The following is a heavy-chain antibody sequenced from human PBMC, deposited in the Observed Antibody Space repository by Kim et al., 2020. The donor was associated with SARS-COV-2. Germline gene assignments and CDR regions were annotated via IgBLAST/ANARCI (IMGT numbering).Heavy chain of an antibody. J-gene: IGHJ5*02. Sequence: ALKSQGNVTITRETSASTAYMELSSLRSEDTAVYYCARGTTGTTGWFDPWGQGTLVTVSS. CDR3: ARGTTGTTGWFDP. V-gene: IGHV1-3*01. D-gene: IGHD1-1*01.